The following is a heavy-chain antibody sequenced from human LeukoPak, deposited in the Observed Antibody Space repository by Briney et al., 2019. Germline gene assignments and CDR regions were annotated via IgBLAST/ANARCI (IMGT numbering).Heavy chain of an antibody. CDR3: AKFGDCSGGSCYGEYFDY. V-gene: IGHV3-33*06. CDR2: IWYDGSNK. D-gene: IGHD2-15*01. J-gene: IGHJ4*02. Sequence: GGSLRLSCAASGFTFSSYGFHWVRQAPGKGLEWVAVIWYDGSNKYYADSVKGRFTISRDNSKNTLYLQMNSLRAEDTAVYYCAKFGDCSGGSCYGEYFDYWGRGTLVTVSS. CDR1: GFTFSSYG.